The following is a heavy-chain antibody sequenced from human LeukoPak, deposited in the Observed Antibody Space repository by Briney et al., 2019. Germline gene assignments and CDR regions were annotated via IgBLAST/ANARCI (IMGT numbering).Heavy chain of an antibody. J-gene: IGHJ6*02. CDR3: ARGSSVAVGMDV. CDR1: GGSIGSSY. CDR2: FFTGGST. Sequence: SETLSLTCTVSGGSIGSSYWSWNRQPAGKGLEWIGRFFTGGSTYYNPSLESRVTMSVDTSKNQFSLNLSSVTAADTAVYFCARGSSVAVGMDVWGQGTTVIVSS. V-gene: IGHV4-4*07. D-gene: IGHD6-19*01.